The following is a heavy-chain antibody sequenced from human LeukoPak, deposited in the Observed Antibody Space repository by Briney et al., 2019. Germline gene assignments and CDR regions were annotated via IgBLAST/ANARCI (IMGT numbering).Heavy chain of an antibody. CDR2: ISSSSSTI. Sequence: GGSVRLSCAASGFTFSSYSMNWVRQAPGKGLEWVSYISSSSSTIYYADSVKGRFTISRDNAKNSLYLQMNSLRDEDTAVYYCARINMVRGVIHFDYWGQGTLVTVSS. D-gene: IGHD3-10*01. CDR3: ARINMVRGVIHFDY. J-gene: IGHJ4*02. V-gene: IGHV3-48*02. CDR1: GFTFSSYS.